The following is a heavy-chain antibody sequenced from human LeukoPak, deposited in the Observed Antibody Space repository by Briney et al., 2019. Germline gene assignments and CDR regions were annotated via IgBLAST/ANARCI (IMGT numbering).Heavy chain of an antibody. CDR3: AKASRYVWWSPYCLDY. Sequence: GGSLRLSCAASGFTFTSYAMSWVRQAPGKGLEWVSVISGSGDSPYYADSVKGRFTISRDISKNTLYLQMNSLRAEDTAVYYCAKASRYVWWSPYCLDYWGQGTLVTVSS. CDR1: GFTFTSYA. CDR2: ISGSGDSP. V-gene: IGHV3-23*01. D-gene: IGHD3-16*01. J-gene: IGHJ4*02.